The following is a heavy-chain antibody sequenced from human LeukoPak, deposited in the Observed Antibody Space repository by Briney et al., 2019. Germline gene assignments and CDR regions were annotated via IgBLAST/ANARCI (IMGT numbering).Heavy chain of an antibody. Sequence: PSETLSLTCTVSGGSISSYYWSWIRQPPGKGLEWIGYIYYSGSTNYNPSLKSRVTISVDTSKNQFSLKLSSVTAADTAVYYCARERFGRDGYTFDYWGQGTLVTVSS. J-gene: IGHJ4*02. CDR1: GGSISSYY. CDR3: ARERFGRDGYTFDY. CDR2: IYYSGST. V-gene: IGHV4-59*01. D-gene: IGHD5-24*01.